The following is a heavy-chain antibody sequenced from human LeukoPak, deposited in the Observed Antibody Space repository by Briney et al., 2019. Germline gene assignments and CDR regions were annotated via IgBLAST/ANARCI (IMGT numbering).Heavy chain of an antibody. Sequence: KPGGSLRLSCAASGFTFSSSGMHWVRQAPGKGLEWVAFIRYDGSNKYYADSVKGRFTTSRDNSKNTLYLQMNSLRADDTAVYYCAKDRYGDYVIDYWGQGTLVTVSS. CDR1: GFTFSSSG. CDR2: IRYDGSNK. J-gene: IGHJ4*02. D-gene: IGHD4-17*01. V-gene: IGHV3-30*02. CDR3: AKDRYGDYVIDY.